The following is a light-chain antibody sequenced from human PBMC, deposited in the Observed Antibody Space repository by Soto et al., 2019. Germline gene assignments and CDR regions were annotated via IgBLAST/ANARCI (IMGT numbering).Light chain of an antibody. V-gene: IGKV1-33*01. Sequence: DMQMSQSPASLIASVGDTVTITCQASQDISDFLNWYHQKPGKAPKVLIYDASKLQTGVPSRFSGRGSGTDFTFTISSLQPDDSGTYYCQQYDDLPITFGQGTRLEI. CDR1: QDISDF. CDR2: DAS. CDR3: QQYDDLPIT. J-gene: IGKJ5*01.